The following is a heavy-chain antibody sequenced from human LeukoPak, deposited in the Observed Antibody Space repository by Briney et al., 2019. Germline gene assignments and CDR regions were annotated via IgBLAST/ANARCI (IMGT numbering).Heavy chain of an antibody. CDR2: IYYSGST. J-gene: IGHJ4*02. CDR1: GGSISSGGYC. CDR3: ARDSGGLYSSGWYYFDY. V-gene: IGHV4-31*03. D-gene: IGHD6-19*01. Sequence: SETLSLTCTVSGGSISSGGYCWSWIRQHPGKGLEWLGYIYYSGSTYYNPSLKSRVTISVDTSKNQFSLKLSSVTAADTAVYYCARDSGGLYSSGWYYFDYWGQGTLVTVSS.